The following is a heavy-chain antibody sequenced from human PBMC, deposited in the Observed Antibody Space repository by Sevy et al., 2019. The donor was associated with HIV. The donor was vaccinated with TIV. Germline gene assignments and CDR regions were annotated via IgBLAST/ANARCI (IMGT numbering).Heavy chain of an antibody. CDR2: IYYNGHI. D-gene: IGHD1-26*01. V-gene: IGHV4-59*08. J-gene: IGHJ4*02. CDR1: GGSITSLS. Sequence: SETLSLTCTVSGGSITSLSWNWIRQPPGKGLEWIANIYYNGHINYNPSLKSRVTLSLDTSKNQFSLMLSSGTAADTAMYYWGGENAWGRCDSWGQGTLVTVSS. CDR3: GGENAWGRCDS.